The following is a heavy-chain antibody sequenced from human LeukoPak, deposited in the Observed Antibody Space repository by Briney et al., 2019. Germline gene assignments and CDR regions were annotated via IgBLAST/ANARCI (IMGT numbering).Heavy chain of an antibody. CDR3: ASGSSTQRYFDWLDAFDI. J-gene: IGHJ3*02. V-gene: IGHV5-51*01. Sequence: GESLKISCKGSGYSFTRYWIGWVRQMPGKGLEWMGIIYPGDSDTRYSPSFQGQVTISADKSISTAYLQWSSLKASDTAMYYCASGSSTQRYFDWLDAFDIWGQGTMVTVSS. D-gene: IGHD3-9*01. CDR2: IYPGDSDT. CDR1: GYSFTRYW.